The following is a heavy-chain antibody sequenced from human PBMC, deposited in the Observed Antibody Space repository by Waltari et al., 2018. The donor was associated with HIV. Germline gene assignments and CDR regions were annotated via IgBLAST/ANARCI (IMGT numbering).Heavy chain of an antibody. CDR2: ISTSSSAI. J-gene: IGHJ4*02. D-gene: IGHD6-6*01. Sequence: EVQLVESGGGLVQPGGSLRLSCTASGFSFSGYSMNWVRQAPGKGLEWVSYISTSSSAIFYADSVKGRFTISRDTAKNSLYLQMNSLRAEDTAVYYCARDRTRYYFDSWGQGTLVTVSS. V-gene: IGHV3-48*01. CDR3: ARDRTRYYFDS. CDR1: GFSFSGYS.